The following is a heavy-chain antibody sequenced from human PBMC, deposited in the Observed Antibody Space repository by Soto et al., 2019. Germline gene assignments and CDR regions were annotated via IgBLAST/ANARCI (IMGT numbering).Heavy chain of an antibody. Sequence: ASVKVSCKASGYTFTSYGISWGRQAPGQGLEWMGGISDYNGNTNYAQKLQGRVTMTTDTSTSTAYMELRSLRSDDTAVYYCAREYYYDSSGYKYYFDYWGQGTLVTVSS. V-gene: IGHV1-18*01. CDR1: GYTFTSYG. J-gene: IGHJ4*02. CDR3: AREYYYDSSGYKYYFDY. D-gene: IGHD3-22*01. CDR2: ISDYNGNT.